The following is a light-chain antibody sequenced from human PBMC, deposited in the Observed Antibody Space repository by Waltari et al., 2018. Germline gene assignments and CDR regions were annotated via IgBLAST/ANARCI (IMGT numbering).Light chain of an antibody. CDR2: DSS. CDR1: QDTGHY. V-gene: IGKV1-27*01. J-gene: IGKJ1*01. Sequence: DIPMTQFPSSLSASVGDRVTITCRASQDTGHYVAWYQHKQGKVPHPLFYDSSNLEGGVPSRFSGSGSGTDFTLTISSLQPEDVATYYCQKYNTGQRTFGQGTKVEIK. CDR3: QKYNTGQRT.